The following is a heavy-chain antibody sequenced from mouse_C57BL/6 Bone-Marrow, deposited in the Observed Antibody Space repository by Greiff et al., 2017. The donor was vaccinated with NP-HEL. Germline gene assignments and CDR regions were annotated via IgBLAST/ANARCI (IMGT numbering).Heavy chain of an antibody. D-gene: IGHD4-1*01. V-gene: IGHV1-59*01. CDR2: IDPSDSYT. CDR3: ARLCGNY. J-gene: IGHJ2*01. CDR1: GYTFTSYW. Sequence: QVQLQQPGAELVRPGTSVKLSCKASGYTFTSYWMHWVKQRPGQGLEWIGGIDPSDSYTNYNDKFKGKATLTVDQSSSTDYMQLSSVTSEDSAVYYCARLCGNYWGQGTTLTVSS.